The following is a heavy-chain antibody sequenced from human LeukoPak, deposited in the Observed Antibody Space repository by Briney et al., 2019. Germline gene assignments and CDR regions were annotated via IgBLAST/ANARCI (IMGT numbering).Heavy chain of an antibody. J-gene: IGHJ6*02. Sequence: SETLSLTCTVSGGSISSSSYYWGWIRQPPGKGLEWIGSIYYSGSTYYNPSLKSRVTISVDTSKNQFSLKLSSVTAADTAVYYCANSGYDILGRGYYYGMERLGPRDHGHRLL. D-gene: IGHD5-12*01. CDR2: IYYSGST. V-gene: IGHV4-39*01. CDR1: GGSISSSSYY. CDR3: ANSGYDILGRGYYYGMER.